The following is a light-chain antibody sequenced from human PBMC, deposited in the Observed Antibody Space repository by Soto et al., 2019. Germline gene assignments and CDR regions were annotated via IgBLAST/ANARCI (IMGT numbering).Light chain of an antibody. CDR2: GAS. J-gene: IGKJ1*01. V-gene: IGKV3-15*01. CDR3: QQYNNWLWT. Sequence: EIVMTQSPATLSVSPGERATLSCRASQSVSINLAWYQQKPGQAPRLLIYGASTRANGIPARFSGSGSGTEFALTISSLQSEDFAVYYCQQYNNWLWTFGQGTKVDIK. CDR1: QSVSIN.